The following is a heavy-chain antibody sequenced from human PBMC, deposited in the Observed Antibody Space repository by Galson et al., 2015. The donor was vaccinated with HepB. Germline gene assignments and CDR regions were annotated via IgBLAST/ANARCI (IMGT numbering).Heavy chain of an antibody. D-gene: IGHD6-13*01. J-gene: IGHJ4*02. CDR2: ISSSSSTI. V-gene: IGHV3-48*01. CDR3: ARDEAAADFDY. CDR1: GFTFSSYS. Sequence: SLRLSCAASGFTFSSYSMNWVRQAPGKGLEWVSYISSSSSTIYYADSVKGRFTISRDNAKNSLYLQMNGLRAEDTAVYYCARDEAAADFDYWGQGTLVTVSS.